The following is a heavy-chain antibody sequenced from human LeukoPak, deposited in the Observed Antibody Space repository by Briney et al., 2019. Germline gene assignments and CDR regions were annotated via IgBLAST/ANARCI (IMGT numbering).Heavy chain of an antibody. Sequence: SSQTLSLTCTVSGGSISSGDYYWSWIRQPPGKSLEWIGYIYYSGTTYYNPSLKSRVTISVDTSKNQFSLKLTSVTAADTAVYFCARCPYGSGSYYWGQGTLVTVSS. J-gene: IGHJ4*02. CDR2: IYYSGTT. D-gene: IGHD3-10*01. CDR3: ARCPYGSGSYY. CDR1: GGSISSGDYY. V-gene: IGHV4-30-4*01.